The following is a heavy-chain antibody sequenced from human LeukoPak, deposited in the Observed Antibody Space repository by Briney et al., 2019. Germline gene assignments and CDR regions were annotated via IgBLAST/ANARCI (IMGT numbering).Heavy chain of an antibody. CDR3: ARDRITMVRGVINKTYYMDV. J-gene: IGHJ6*03. Sequence: SETLSLTCTVSGYSISSGDFWGWIRQPPGKGLEWIGSIYHSGSTYYNPSLKSRVTISVDTSKNQFSLKLSSVTAADTAVYYCARDRITMVRGVINKTYYMDVWGKGTTVTVSS. V-gene: IGHV4-38-2*02. CDR2: IYHSGST. D-gene: IGHD3-10*01. CDR1: GYSISSGDF.